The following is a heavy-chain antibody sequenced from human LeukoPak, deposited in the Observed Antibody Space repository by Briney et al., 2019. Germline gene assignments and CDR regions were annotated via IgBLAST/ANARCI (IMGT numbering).Heavy chain of an antibody. CDR1: GLTFSSYG. J-gene: IGHJ4*02. Sequence: QPGGSLRLSCAASGLTFSSYGIHWVRQAPGKGLEWLAIISSDGSQSYFADSVKGRFTISRDNSKNMSYLHINNLRAEDTAVFYCAKAIAGITGILDNWGQGTLVTVSS. CDR3: AKAIAGITGILDN. V-gene: IGHV3-30*18. CDR2: ISSDGSQS. D-gene: IGHD1-20*01.